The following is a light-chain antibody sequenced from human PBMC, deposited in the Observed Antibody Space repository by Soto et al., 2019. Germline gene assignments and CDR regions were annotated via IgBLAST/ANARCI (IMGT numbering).Light chain of an antibody. CDR3: QHYNSYSLT. CDR2: DAS. J-gene: IGKJ1*01. CDR1: QSISSW. V-gene: IGKV1-5*01. Sequence: DIQMTQSPSTLSASVGDRVTITCRASQSISSWLAWYQQKPGKTPKLLIYDASSLESGVPSRFSGSGSGTEFTLTISSLQPDDFATYYCQHYNSYSLTFGQGTKVEIK.